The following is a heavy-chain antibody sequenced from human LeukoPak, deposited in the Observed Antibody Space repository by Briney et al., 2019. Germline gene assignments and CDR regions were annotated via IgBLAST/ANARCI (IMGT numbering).Heavy chain of an antibody. Sequence: PGGSLRLSCVASGFTFSTYAMSWVRQAPGKGLECVSVIYSGGNTYYTDSVKGRFTISRDNSKNTLYLQMNSLRAEDTAVYYCARKTDSGGQGDYWGPGTLVTVSS. J-gene: IGHJ4*02. D-gene: IGHD3-22*01. CDR1: GFTFSTYA. CDR3: ARKTDSGGQGDY. CDR2: IYSGGNT. V-gene: IGHV3-66*01.